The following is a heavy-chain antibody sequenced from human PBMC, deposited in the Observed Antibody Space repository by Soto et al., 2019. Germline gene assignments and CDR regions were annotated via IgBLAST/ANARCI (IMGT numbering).Heavy chain of an antibody. CDR1: GGSFSGYY. CDR2: INHSGST. Sequence: QVQLQQWGAGLLKPSETLSLTCAVYGGSFSGYYWSWIRQPPGKGLEWIGEINHSGSTNYNPSLKSRVTXXXDXXXNQXSLKLSXVTAADTAVYYCARGXXXXXXXXTSQYFQHWGQGTLVTVSS. CDR3: ARGXXXXXXXXTSQYFQH. J-gene: IGHJ1*01. V-gene: IGHV4-34*01.